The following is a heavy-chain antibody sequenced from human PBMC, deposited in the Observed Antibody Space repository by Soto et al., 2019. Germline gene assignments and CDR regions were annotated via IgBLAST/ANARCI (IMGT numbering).Heavy chain of an antibody. CDR3: ASGVVRITVSGAVNYYNGMDV. Sequence: QVQLVQSGAEVKKPGASVKVSCKASGYTFTSYAISWVRQAPGQGLEWMGWISTYNGYTNYAQNYQGRVTMTTDTSTSTGYMELRSLTSDDTAVYYCASGVVRITVSGAVNYYNGMDVWGQGTTVTVSS. CDR1: GYTFTSYA. CDR2: ISTYNGYT. D-gene: IGHD3-3*01. J-gene: IGHJ6*02. V-gene: IGHV1-18*04.